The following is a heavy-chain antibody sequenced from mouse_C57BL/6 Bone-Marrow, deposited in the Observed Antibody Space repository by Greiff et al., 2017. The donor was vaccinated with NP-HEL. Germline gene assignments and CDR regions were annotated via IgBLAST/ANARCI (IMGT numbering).Heavy chain of an antibody. CDR3: AREGGPYAMDY. J-gene: IGHJ4*01. V-gene: IGHV5-4*01. CDR2: ISDGGSYT. Sequence: EVQLQESGGGLVKPGGSLKLSCAASGFTFSSYAMSWVRQTPEKRLEWVATISDGGSYTYYPDNVKGRFTISRDNAKNNLYLQMSHLKSEDTAMYYCAREGGPYAMDYWGQGTSVTVSS. CDR1: GFTFSSYA.